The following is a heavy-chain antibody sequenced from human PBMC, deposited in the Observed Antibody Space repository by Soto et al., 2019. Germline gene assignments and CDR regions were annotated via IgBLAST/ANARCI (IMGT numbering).Heavy chain of an antibody. CDR1: GSSLNSGSHS. D-gene: IGHD2-2*01. CDR2: GYYSGST. V-gene: IGHV4-30-2*06. J-gene: IGHJ5*02. CDR3: ATGLFGYEAGIYPSPDSWFYP. Sequence: SETLSRTCSVSGSSLNSGSHSWNWIRQSAWKGLEWIGFGYYSGSTYYNPALSSRGTSSGVRAKSPFPLQLRSITAADTAVYFCATGLFGYEAGIYPSPDSWFYPWIQRPLITASS.